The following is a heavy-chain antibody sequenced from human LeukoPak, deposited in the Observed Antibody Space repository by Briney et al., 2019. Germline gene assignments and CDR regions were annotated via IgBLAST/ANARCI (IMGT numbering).Heavy chain of an antibody. CDR3: AKFKGHYYYDSSGYCDN. V-gene: IGHV3-23*01. CDR1: GFTFRNYA. D-gene: IGHD3-22*01. CDR2: ISAADGDNT. J-gene: IGHJ4*02. Sequence: GGSLRLSCAASGFTFRNYAMGWVRQAPGKGLEWVSVISAADGDNTYYADSVKGRFSISRDDSNYTLHLQMNSLRAEDTAVFYCAKFKGHYYYDSSGYCDNWGQGTLVTVSS.